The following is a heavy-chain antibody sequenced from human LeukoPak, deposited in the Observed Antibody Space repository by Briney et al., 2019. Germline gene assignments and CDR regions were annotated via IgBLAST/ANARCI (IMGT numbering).Heavy chain of an antibody. CDR1: GFTFDDYA. J-gene: IGHJ5*02. D-gene: IGHD5-12*01. CDR2: ISWNSGSI. CDR3: AKGGDGGYVLNWFYP. Sequence: GGSLRLSCAASGFTFDDYAMHWVRQAPGKGLEWVSGISWNSGSIGYADSVKGRFTISRDNAKNSLYLQMNSLRAEDTALYYCAKGGDGGYVLNWFYPWGQGTLVTVSS. V-gene: IGHV3-9*01.